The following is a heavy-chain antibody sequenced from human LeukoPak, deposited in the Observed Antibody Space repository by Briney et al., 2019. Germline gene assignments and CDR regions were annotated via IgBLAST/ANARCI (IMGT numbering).Heavy chain of an antibody. CDR3: ARLSSSWSNWFDP. V-gene: IGHV4-59*08. CDR1: GGSISSYY. D-gene: IGHD6-13*01. CDR2: IYYSGST. J-gene: IGHJ5*02. Sequence: PSETLSLTCTVSGGSISSYYWSWIRQPPGKGLEWIGYIYYSGSTNYNPSLKSRVTISVDTSKNQFSLKLSSVTAADTAVYYCARLSSSWSNWFDPWGQGTLVTVSS.